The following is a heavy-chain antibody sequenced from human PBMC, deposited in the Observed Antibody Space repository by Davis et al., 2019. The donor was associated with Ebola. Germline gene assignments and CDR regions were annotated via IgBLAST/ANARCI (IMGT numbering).Heavy chain of an antibody. Sequence: ASVKVSCKASGYTFTSYDINWVRQATGQGLEWMGWMNPNSGNTGYAQKFQGRVTMTRNTSISTAYMELSSLRSEDTAVYYCATVRGYYGSGSYSTPYYYYGMDVWGQGTTVTVSS. V-gene: IGHV1-8*01. D-gene: IGHD3-10*01. CDR2: MNPNSGNT. CDR3: ATVRGYYGSGSYSTPYYYYGMDV. J-gene: IGHJ6*02. CDR1: GYTFTSYD.